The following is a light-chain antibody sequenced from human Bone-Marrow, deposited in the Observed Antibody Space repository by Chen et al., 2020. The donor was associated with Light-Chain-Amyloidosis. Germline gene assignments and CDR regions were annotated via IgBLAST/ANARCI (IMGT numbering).Light chain of an antibody. CDR3: QGWDRSSDRPV. CDR1: NIGSKS. V-gene: IGLV3-21*02. Sequence: SYVLTQPSSVSVAPGQTATIACGGNNIGSKSVHWYQQTPGQAPLLVVYDDSDRPSGIPERLSGSNSGNTATLTISRVEAGDEADYYCQGWDRSSDRPVFGGGTKLTVL. J-gene: IGLJ3*02. CDR2: DDS.